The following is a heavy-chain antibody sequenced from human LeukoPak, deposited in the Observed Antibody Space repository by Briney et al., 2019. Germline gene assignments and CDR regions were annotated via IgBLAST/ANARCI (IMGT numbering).Heavy chain of an antibody. CDR3: ARMYYDSSGSPLFDY. CDR2: ISSSGSTI. D-gene: IGHD3-22*01. CDR1: GFTFSDYY. Sequence: GGSLRLSCAASGFTFSDYYMSWIRQAPGKGLEWVSYISSSGSTIYYADSVKGRFTISRDNAKNSLYLQMNSLRAEDTAVYYCARMYYDSSGSPLFDYWGQGTLVTVSS. V-gene: IGHV3-11*01. J-gene: IGHJ4*02.